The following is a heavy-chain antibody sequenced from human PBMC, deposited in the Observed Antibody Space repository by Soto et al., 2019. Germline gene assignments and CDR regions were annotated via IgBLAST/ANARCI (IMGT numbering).Heavy chain of an antibody. CDR1: GGSVSSRTYY. Sequence: SETLSLTCTVSGGSVSSRTYYWGWIRQPPGKGLEWIGSIHSTGNTYYNPSLKSRVTISVDTSKNQFSLKLSSVTAADTAVYYCVEGRTTILDVWGKGTTVTVSS. D-gene: IGHD1-1*01. V-gene: IGHV4-39*01. CDR3: VEGRTTILDV. CDR2: IHSTGNT. J-gene: IGHJ6*04.